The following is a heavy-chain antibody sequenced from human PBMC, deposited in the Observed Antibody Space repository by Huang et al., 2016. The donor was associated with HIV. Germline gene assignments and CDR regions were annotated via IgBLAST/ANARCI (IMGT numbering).Heavy chain of an antibody. CDR3: ARTAYSYGFRQGYNWFDP. Sequence: QVLLVQSGAEVRKPGSSVKVSCTAFGGTFSSDAISWVRQAPGQGLEWMGGIIPIFGTANYTQKFQGRVTITVDEATNTGYMELTRLTSEDTAVYYCARTAYSYGFRQGYNWFDPWGQGTPVTVSS. J-gene: IGHJ5*02. V-gene: IGHV1-69*13. D-gene: IGHD5-18*01. CDR2: IIPIFGTA. CDR1: GGTFSSDA.